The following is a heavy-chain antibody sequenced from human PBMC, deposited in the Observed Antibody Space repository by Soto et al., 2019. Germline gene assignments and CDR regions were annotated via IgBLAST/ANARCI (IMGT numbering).Heavy chain of an antibody. CDR1: GFTFSSYS. D-gene: IGHD3-22*01. V-gene: IGHV3-48*01. CDR3: ARDRFYYGSSGYYYFDY. Sequence: PGGSLRLSCAASGFTFSSYSMNWVRQAPGKGLEWVSYISSNSGTMYYADSVKGRFTISRDNAKNSLYLQMNSLRAEDTAVHYCARDRFYYGSSGYYYFDYWGQGTLVTVSS. J-gene: IGHJ4*02. CDR2: ISSNSGTM.